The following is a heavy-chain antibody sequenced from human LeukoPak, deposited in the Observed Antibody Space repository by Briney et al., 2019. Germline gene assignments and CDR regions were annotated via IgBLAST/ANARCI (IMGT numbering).Heavy chain of an antibody. CDR3: TRGVEMATIAYYYYGMDV. CDR2: INPNSGNT. CDR1: GYTFTSYD. J-gene: IGHJ6*02. V-gene: IGHV1-8*01. D-gene: IGHD5-24*01. Sequence: ASVKVSCKASGYTFTSYDINWVRQATGQGLEWMGYINPNSGNTVYAQKFQGRFTISRDDSKSIAYLQMNSLKTEDTAVYYCTRGVEMATIAYYYYGMDVWGQGTTVTVSS.